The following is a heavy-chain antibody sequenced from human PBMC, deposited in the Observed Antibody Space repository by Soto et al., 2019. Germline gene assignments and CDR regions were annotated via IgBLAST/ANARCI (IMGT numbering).Heavy chain of an antibody. CDR3: AKDRRWVMDV. Sequence: GGSLRLSCAASGLTFSNYDMSWVRQAPGKGLEWVSAVSESGRSTYYADSVKGRFTISRDNSKNTLYLQMNSLRAEDTAVYFCAKDRRWVMDVWGQGTTVTVYS. D-gene: IGHD1-26*01. CDR2: VSESGRST. J-gene: IGHJ6*02. CDR1: GLTFSNYD. V-gene: IGHV3-23*01.